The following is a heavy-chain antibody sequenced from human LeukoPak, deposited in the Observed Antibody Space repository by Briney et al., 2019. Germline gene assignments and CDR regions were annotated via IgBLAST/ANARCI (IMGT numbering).Heavy chain of an antibody. J-gene: IGHJ2*01. D-gene: IGHD3-22*01. V-gene: IGHV1-24*01. Sequence: ASVKVSCKVSGYTLTELSMHWVRQAPGKGLEWMGGFDPEDGETIYAQKFQGRVTMTEDTSTDTAYMELSSLRSEDTAVYYCATLNDSCGYRYWYFDLWGRGTLVTVSS. CDR2: FDPEDGET. CDR3: ATLNDSCGYRYWYFDL. CDR1: GYTLTELS.